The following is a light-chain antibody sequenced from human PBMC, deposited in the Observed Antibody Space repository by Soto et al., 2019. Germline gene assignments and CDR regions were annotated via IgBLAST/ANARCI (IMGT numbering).Light chain of an antibody. J-gene: IGLJ1*01. CDR2: EVT. Sequence: QSVLTQPPSASGSPGQSVTISCTGTSSDVGGYNYVSWHQQHPGKAPKLMIYEVTKRPSGVPDRFSGSKSGNTASLTVSGLLAEDEADYYCYSYAGSTRVFGTGTKVTVL. V-gene: IGLV2-8*01. CDR3: YSYAGSTRV. CDR1: SSDVGGYNY.